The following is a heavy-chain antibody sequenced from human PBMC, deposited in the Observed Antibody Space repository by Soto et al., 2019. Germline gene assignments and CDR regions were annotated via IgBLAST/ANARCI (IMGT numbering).Heavy chain of an antibody. CDR2: VFSNDAK. Sequence: SGPTLVNPTETLTLTCTVSGFSLSNARMGVSWIRQPPGKALEWLAHVFSNDAKSYNTSLKSRLTISKDTSKSQVVLTMTNMDPVDTATYYCARGVTLVTTYFDYWGQGTLVTVSS. V-gene: IGHV2-26*01. CDR3: ARGVTLVTTYFDY. J-gene: IGHJ4*02. D-gene: IGHD3-10*01. CDR1: GFSLSNARMG.